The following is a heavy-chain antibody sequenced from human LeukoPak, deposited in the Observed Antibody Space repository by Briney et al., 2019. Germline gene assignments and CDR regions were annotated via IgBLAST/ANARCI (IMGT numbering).Heavy chain of an antibody. Sequence: GGSLRLSCAAAGFTFSSYWMTWVRQAPGKGLEWVATIKQDGSEKFYVDSLKGRFTISRDNAKNSLYLQMNSLRAEDTAVYYCGRYRTGTEGFVYWGEGTLVTVSS. D-gene: IGHD1-1*01. CDR3: GRYRTGTEGFVY. J-gene: IGHJ4*02. CDR2: IKQDGSEK. CDR1: GFTFSSYW. V-gene: IGHV3-7*05.